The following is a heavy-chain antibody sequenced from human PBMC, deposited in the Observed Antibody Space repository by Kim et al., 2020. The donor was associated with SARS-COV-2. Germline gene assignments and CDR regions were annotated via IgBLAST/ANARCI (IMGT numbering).Heavy chain of an antibody. CDR3: ARDSPRVAAGTIYYYYGMDV. D-gene: IGHD6-13*01. J-gene: IGHJ6*02. V-gene: IGHV3-11*06. Sequence: RFTISRDNAKNSLYLQMNSLRAEDTAVYYCARDSPRVAAGTIYYYYGMDVWGQGTTVTVSS.